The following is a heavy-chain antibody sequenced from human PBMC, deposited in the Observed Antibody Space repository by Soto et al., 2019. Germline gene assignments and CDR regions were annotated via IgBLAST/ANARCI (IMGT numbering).Heavy chain of an antibody. J-gene: IGHJ4*02. CDR1: GGSISSYY. Sequence: SETLSLTCTVSGGSISSYYWSWIRQPPGKGLEWIGYIYYSGSTNYNPSLKSRVTISVDTSKNQFSLKLSSVTAADTAVYYCARHLFRSGGYAYWGQGTLVNGSS. CDR2: IYYSGST. D-gene: IGHD6-19*01. V-gene: IGHV4-59*08. CDR3: ARHLFRSGGYAY.